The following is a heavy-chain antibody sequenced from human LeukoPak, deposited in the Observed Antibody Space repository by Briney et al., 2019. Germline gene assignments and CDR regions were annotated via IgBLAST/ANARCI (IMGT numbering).Heavy chain of an antibody. Sequence: GGSLRLSCSVSGFIFRDFSMSWVRQAPGKGLEWVAKMSEYGSEIFYVDSVKGRFTISRDNGKNSLYLQMNRLRAEDTAVYYCARPRGCGSSRCNNFDYWGQGTLVTVSS. J-gene: IGHJ4*02. CDR1: GFIFRDFS. CDR3: ARPRGCGSSRCNNFDY. CDR2: MSEYGSEI. D-gene: IGHD2-2*01. V-gene: IGHV3-7*01.